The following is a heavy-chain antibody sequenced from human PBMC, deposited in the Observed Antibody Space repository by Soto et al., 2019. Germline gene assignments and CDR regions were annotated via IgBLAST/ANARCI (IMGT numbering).Heavy chain of an antibody. CDR2: INPNTGGT. J-gene: IGHJ4*02. D-gene: IGHD6-13*01. Sequence: QVQLVQSGAEVKKPGASVKVSCKASGYSFTDYYMHWVRQAPGQGLEWMGYINPNTGGTLYAHKFQGRVTMARDTSTSTAYMELGSLTSDDTAVYYCARVTSGSWLLLLFDYWGQGALVSVSS. CDR1: GYSFTDYY. V-gene: IGHV1-2*02. CDR3: ARVTSGSWLLLLFDY.